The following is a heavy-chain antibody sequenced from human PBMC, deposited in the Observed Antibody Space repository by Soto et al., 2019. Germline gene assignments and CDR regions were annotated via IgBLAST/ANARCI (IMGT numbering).Heavy chain of an antibody. CDR2: ISRSSSTI. J-gene: IGHJ4*02. Sequence: EVQLVESGGGLVQPGGSLRLSCVASGFTLSRYSMNWVRQAPGKGLEWVSYISRSSSTIYYADSVKGRFTISRDNAENSLYLQMNSLRAGDTAVYYCARALAGGSPAYWGQGTRVTVSS. CDR1: GFTLSRYS. V-gene: IGHV3-48*01. D-gene: IGHD2-15*01. CDR3: ARALAGGSPAY.